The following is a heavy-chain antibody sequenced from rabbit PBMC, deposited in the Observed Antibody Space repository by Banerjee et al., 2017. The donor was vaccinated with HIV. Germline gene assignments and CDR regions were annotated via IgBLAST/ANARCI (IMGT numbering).Heavy chain of an antibody. D-gene: IGHD4-2*01. V-gene: IGHV1S45*01. CDR1: GFSFSNKYV. CDR3: ARDGYGGGYHFNL. Sequence: QEQLEESGGDLVKPEGSLTLTCTASGFSFSNKYVMCRVRQAPGKGLEWIACMHADSVGSTYYASWAKGRFTISKTSSTTVTLQMTSLTAADTATYFCARDGYGGGYHFNLWGPGTLVTVS. CDR2: MHADSVGST. J-gene: IGHJ4*01.